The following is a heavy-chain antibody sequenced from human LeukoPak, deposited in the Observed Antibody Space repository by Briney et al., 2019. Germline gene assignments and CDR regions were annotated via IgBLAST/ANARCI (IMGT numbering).Heavy chain of an antibody. Sequence: GGSLRLSCAASGFTFSSYGMHWVRQAPGKGLEWVAFIRYDGSNKYYADSVKVRFTISRDNSKNTLYLQMNSLRAEDTAVYYCAKDHYDFWSGYLPLYYFDYWGQGTLVTVSS. J-gene: IGHJ4*02. CDR1: GFTFSSYG. D-gene: IGHD3-3*01. V-gene: IGHV3-30*02. CDR2: IRYDGSNK. CDR3: AKDHYDFWSGYLPLYYFDY.